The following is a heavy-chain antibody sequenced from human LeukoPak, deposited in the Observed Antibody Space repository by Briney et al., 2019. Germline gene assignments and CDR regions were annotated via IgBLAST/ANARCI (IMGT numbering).Heavy chain of an antibody. Sequence: GGSQRLSCAASEFTFSSYSMGWVRQAPGKGLEWVSYISSTASSIYYADSVKGRFTISRDNAKNSLYLQMNSLRAEDTAVYYCARDVTYHGGDWFDPWGQGTLVTVSS. V-gene: IGHV3-48*04. J-gene: IGHJ5*02. CDR2: ISSTASSI. D-gene: IGHD4-23*01. CDR1: EFTFSSYS. CDR3: ARDVTYHGGDWFDP.